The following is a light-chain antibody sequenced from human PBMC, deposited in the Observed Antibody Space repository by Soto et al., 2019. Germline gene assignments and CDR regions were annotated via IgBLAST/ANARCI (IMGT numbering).Light chain of an antibody. Sequence: IVFTQSPCTLSLSPGERATLSCRASQSVSSSYLAWYQQKPGQAPRLLIYGASSRATGIPDRFSGSGSGTDFTLTISRLEPEDFAVYYCQQYGSSWTFGQGTKVDIK. CDR1: QSVSSSY. V-gene: IGKV3-20*01. CDR3: QQYGSSWT. CDR2: GAS. J-gene: IGKJ1*01.